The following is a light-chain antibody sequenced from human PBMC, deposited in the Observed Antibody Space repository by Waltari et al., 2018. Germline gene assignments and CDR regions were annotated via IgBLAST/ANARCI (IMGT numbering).Light chain of an antibody. CDR3: CSYAGSSTYVV. CDR1: SSDVGGYNC. V-gene: IGLV2-23*02. CDR2: DVS. J-gene: IGLJ2*01. Sequence: QSALTQPASVSGSPGQSITISCTGTSSDVGGYNCVSWYQQHPGKAPKLMIYDVSKRPSGVSNRFSGSKSGNTASLTISGLQAEDEADYYCCSYAGSSTYVVFGGGTKLTVL.